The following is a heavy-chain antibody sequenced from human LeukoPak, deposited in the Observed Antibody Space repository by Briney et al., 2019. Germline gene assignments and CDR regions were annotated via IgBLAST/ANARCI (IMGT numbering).Heavy chain of an antibody. V-gene: IGHV3-53*01. CDR3: ARVAYSSSRYFDY. J-gene: IGHJ4*02. D-gene: IGHD6-13*01. Sequence: PGGSLRLSCAASGFTVSSNYMSWVRQAPGKGLEWVSVIYVGGSTYYADSVKDRFTISRDNSKNTLYLQMNSLRAEDTAVYYCARVAYSSSRYFDYWGQGTPVTVSS. CDR2: IYVGGST. CDR1: GFTVSSNY.